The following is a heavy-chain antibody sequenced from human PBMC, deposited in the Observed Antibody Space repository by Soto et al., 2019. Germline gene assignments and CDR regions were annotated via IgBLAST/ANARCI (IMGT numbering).Heavy chain of an antibody. CDR3: AKDGARGYYDSSGYYNY. J-gene: IGHJ4*02. Sequence: QVQLVESGGGVVQPGRSLRLSCAASGFTFSSYGMHWVRQAPGKGLEWVAVISYDGSNKYYADSVKGRFTISRDNSKNTLYLQMNSLRAEDTAVYYCAKDGARGYYDSSGYYNYWGQGTLVTVSS. CDR2: ISYDGSNK. D-gene: IGHD3-22*01. V-gene: IGHV3-30*18. CDR1: GFTFSSYG.